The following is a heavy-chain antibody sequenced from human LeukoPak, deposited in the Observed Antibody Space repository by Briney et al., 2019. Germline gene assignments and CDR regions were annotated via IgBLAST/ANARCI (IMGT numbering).Heavy chain of an antibody. Sequence: GRSLRLSCAASGFTFGDFAMHWVRQGPGKGLEWVSGITWISGKIGYADSVKGRFTISRDNAKNSLYLQMSSLRVDDTALYYCAKDISASGNYGLDVWGQGTTVTVSS. D-gene: IGHD3-10*01. CDR2: ITWISGKI. CDR3: AKDISASGNYGLDV. V-gene: IGHV3-9*01. J-gene: IGHJ6*02. CDR1: GFTFGDFA.